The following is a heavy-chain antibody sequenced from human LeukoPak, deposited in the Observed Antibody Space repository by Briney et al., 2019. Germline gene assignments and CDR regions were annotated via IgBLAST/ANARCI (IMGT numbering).Heavy chain of an antibody. CDR3: ARAGLPRGWLQYFQH. J-gene: IGHJ1*01. V-gene: IGHV3-74*01. CDR1: GFTFSSYW. D-gene: IGHD6-19*01. CDR2: IIGDGSST. Sequence: GGSLRLSCAASGFTFSSYWMFWVRQAPGKGLLWVSRIIGDGSSTSYAESVRGRFTISRDNAKNTLYLQMNSLRADDTAVYYCARAGLPRGWLQYFQHWGQGTLVTVSS.